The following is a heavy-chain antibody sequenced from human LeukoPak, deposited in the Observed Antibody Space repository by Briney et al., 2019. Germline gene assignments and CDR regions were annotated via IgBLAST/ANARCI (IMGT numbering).Heavy chain of an antibody. CDR1: GFTFSSYA. CDR3: AGSGSYYYFDY. J-gene: IGHJ4*02. Sequence: GGSLRLSCAASGFTFSSYAMHWVRQAPGKGLEWVAVTSYDGSNKYYADSVKGRFTISRDNSKNTLYLQMNSLRAEDTAVYYCAGSGSYYYFDYWGQGTLVTVSS. V-gene: IGHV3-30-3*01. D-gene: IGHD1-26*01. CDR2: TSYDGSNK.